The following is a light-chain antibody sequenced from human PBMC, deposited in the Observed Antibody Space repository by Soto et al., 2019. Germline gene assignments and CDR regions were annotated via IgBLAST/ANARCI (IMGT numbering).Light chain of an antibody. Sequence: EIVLTQSPATLSLSPGERATLSCWASQSVSNSLAWYQQRPGQSPRILIYDVSTRATGIPARFGGSGSGTDFTLTISSLETEDFAVYYCQQRTNWPLTFGGGTKVEI. CDR1: QSVSNS. CDR2: DVS. CDR3: QQRTNWPLT. J-gene: IGKJ4*01. V-gene: IGKV3-11*01.